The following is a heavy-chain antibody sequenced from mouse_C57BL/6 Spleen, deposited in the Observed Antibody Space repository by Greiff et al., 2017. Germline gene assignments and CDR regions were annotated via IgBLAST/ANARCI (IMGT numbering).Heavy chain of an antibody. D-gene: IGHD1-1*01. CDR3: ARRDGSCFYAMCY. CDR2: ISNLAYSI. Sequence: EVKLMESGGGLVQPGGSLKLSCAASGFTFSDYGMAWVRQAPRKGPEWVAFISNLAYSIYYADTVTGRFTISRENAKNTLYLEMSSLRSEATAMFYCARRDGSCFYAMCYRGQGASVTVS. CDR1: GFTFSDYG. J-gene: IGHJ4*01. V-gene: IGHV5-15*01.